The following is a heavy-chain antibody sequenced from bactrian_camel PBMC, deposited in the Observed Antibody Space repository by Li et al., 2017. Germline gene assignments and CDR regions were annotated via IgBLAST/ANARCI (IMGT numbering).Heavy chain of an antibody. D-gene: IGHD2*01. CDR2: RYSLRSTT. CDR1: GFTFSSHY. V-gene: IGHV3-2*01. J-gene: IGHJ7*01. Sequence: HAQLVESGGGLVQPGGSLRLSCATSGFTFSSHYISWVRQAPGKGLERLASRYSLRSTTFYADSVKGRFTISKDNANDTIYLQMNSLKSEDTALYYCAFAIDNTGYAMEYWGKGTQVTVS.